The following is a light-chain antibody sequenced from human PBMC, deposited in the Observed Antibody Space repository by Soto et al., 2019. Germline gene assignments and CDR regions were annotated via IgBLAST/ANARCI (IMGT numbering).Light chain of an antibody. CDR3: ISHAGSSTL. V-gene: IGLV2-8*01. J-gene: IGLJ2*01. Sequence: QSVLTQPPSASGSPGQSVTISCTGTSSDVGGHNYVSWYQQHPGKAPKFVIYEVNKRPSGVPDRFSGSKSGNTASLTVSGLQAEDEADYYCISHAGSSTLFGGGTRSPS. CDR2: EVN. CDR1: SSDVGGHNY.